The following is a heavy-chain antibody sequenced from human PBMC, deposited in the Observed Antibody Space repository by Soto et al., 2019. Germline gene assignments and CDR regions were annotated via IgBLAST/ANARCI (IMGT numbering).Heavy chain of an antibody. Sequence: QVQLVQSGAEVKKPGAAAKVSCKASGYTFTTYDINWVRQATGQGLEWMGWMNPNSGNTGYAQKFQGRVTMTRNTSISTAYMELSSLRSEDTAVYYCARDASGWYELDYWGQGILVTVSS. CDR1: GYTFTTYD. CDR2: MNPNSGNT. CDR3: ARDASGWYELDY. D-gene: IGHD6-19*01. J-gene: IGHJ4*02. V-gene: IGHV1-8*01.